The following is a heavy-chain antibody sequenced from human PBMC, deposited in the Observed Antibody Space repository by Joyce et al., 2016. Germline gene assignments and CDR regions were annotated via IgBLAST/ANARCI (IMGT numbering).Heavy chain of an antibody. CDR1: GFTFSSYW. CDR2: INSDGSST. Sequence: EVQLVESGGGLVQPGGSLRLSCAASGFTFSSYWMHWVRQAPGKGLVWVSRINSDGSSTIYADSVKGRFTSSRDNAKSTLYLQMNSLRAEDTAVYYCARVRGSTWGDFDCWGQGTLVTVSS. V-gene: IGHV3-74*01. J-gene: IGHJ4*02. D-gene: IGHD2-2*01. CDR3: ARVRGSTWGDFDC.